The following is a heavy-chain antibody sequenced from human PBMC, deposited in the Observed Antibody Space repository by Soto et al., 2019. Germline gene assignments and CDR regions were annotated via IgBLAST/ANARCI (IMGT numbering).Heavy chain of an antibody. J-gene: IGHJ5*02. D-gene: IGHD6-13*01. V-gene: IGHV4-31*03. CDR2: ISYTGRT. CDR1: GGSINSGAYY. Sequence: QVQLQESGPGLVKPSQTLSLTCSVSGGSINSGAYYWGWIGQHPGKGLEWIGYISYTGRTYSNPSLQSRVTIALDMSESQFSLKLTSVTAADTAVYFYARVSATGTRWIDPWGQGTLVTVSP. CDR3: ARVSATGTRWIDP.